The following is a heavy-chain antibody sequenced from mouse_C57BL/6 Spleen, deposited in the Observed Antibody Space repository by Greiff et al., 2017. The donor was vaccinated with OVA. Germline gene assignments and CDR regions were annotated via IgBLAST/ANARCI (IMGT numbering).Heavy chain of an antibody. CDR2: INPYNGGT. J-gene: IGHJ2*01. CDR1: GYTFTDYY. V-gene: IGHV1-19*01. D-gene: IGHD2-3*01. CDR3: ARWLLQGLDFDY. Sequence: VQLKESGPVLVKPGASVKMSCKASGYTFTDYYMNWVKQSHGKSLEWIGVINPYNGGTSYNQKFKGKATLTVDKSSSTAYMELNSLTSEDSAVYYCARWLLQGLDFDYWGQGTTLTVSS.